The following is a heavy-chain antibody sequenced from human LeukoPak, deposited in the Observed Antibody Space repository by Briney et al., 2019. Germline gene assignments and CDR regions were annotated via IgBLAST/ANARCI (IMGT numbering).Heavy chain of an antibody. D-gene: IGHD3-10*01. CDR3: ARSGQLQWFGDARRPYYYGLDV. V-gene: IGHV5-51*01. CDR2: IYCGDSDT. Sequence: GESLKISCKGSGYAFTNYWVGWVRQMPGKGLEWMGIIYCGDSDTRYSPSFQGQVTISADKSISTAYLQWSSLKASDTAIYCCARSGQLQWFGDARRPYYYGLDVWAKGLRSPSL. J-gene: IGHJ6*02. CDR1: GYAFTNYW.